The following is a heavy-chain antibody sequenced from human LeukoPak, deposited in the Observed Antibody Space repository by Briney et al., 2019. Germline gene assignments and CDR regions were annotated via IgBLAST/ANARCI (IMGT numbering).Heavy chain of an antibody. CDR3: ARGYYYDSSGYYYGAGTTWFDP. CDR2: MYYSGST. V-gene: IGHV4-39*07. Sequence: SETLSLTCTVSGGSISSSSYYWGWIRQPPGKGLEWIGTMYYSGSTYYNPSLESRVTISVDTSKNQFSLKLSSVTAADTAVYYCARGYYYDSSGYYYGAGTTWFDPWGQGTLVTVSS. D-gene: IGHD3-22*01. J-gene: IGHJ5*02. CDR1: GGSISSSSYY.